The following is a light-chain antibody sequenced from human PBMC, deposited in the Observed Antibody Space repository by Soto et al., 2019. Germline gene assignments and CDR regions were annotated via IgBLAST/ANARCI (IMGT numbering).Light chain of an antibody. CDR1: SSNIGAGYD. CDR2: GNS. CDR3: QSYDSSLSNSV. V-gene: IGLV1-40*01. Sequence: QPVLTQPPSVSGAPGQRVTISCTGSSSNIGAGYDVHWYQQLPGTAPKLLIYGNSNRPSGVPDRFSGSKSGTSASLAITGLQAEDDADYYCQSYDSSLSNSVFGGGTKVTVL. J-gene: IGLJ2*01.